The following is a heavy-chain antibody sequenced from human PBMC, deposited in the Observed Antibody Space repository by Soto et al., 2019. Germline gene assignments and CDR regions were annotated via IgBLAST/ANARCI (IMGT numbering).Heavy chain of an antibody. D-gene: IGHD3-3*01. V-gene: IGHV1-8*01. CDR2: MNPNSGNT. J-gene: IGHJ5*02. CDR3: ATTPSMTIFGVVTAGDWFDP. Sequence: QVQLVQSGAEVKKPGASVKVSCKASGYTFTSYDINWVRQATGQGLEWMGWMNPNSGNTGYAQKFQGRVTMTRNTAISTAYMELSSLRSEDTAVYYCATTPSMTIFGVVTAGDWFDPWGQGTLVTVSS. CDR1: GYTFTSYD.